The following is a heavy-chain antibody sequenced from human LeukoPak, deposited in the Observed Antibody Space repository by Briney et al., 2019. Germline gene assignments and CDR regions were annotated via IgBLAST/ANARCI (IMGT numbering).Heavy chain of an antibody. D-gene: IGHD3-16*02. V-gene: IGHV3-7*01. CDR2: IRKDGKEI. CDR3: ASSKRGTYRFDAYDI. J-gene: IGHJ3*02. Sequence: GGSLRLSCAASGFTFSSYGMYWVRQAPGKGLEWVANIRKDGKEIDYVDSVKGRFTISSDHAKRSINLQMSSLRVEDTAVYYCASSKRGTYRFDAYDIWGQGTMVTVSS. CDR1: GFTFSSYG.